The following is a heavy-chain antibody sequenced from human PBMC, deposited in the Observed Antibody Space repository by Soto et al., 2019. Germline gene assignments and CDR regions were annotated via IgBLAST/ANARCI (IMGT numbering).Heavy chain of an antibody. D-gene: IGHD1-7*01. J-gene: IGHJ3*02. V-gene: IGHV3-74*01. CDR1: GFTFSSYW. Sequence: EVQLVESGGGLVQPGGSLRLSCAASGFTFSSYWMHWVRQAPGKGLVWVSRIYTDGSSTNYADSVQGRFTISRDNAKNTLYLQMNSLRAEDTAVDYCARLSGTWRAFDIWGQGTMVTVSS. CDR3: ARLSGTWRAFDI. CDR2: IYTDGSST.